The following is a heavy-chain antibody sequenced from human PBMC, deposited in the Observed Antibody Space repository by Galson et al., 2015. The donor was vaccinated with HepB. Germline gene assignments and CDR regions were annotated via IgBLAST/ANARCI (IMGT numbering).Heavy chain of an antibody. V-gene: IGHV1-18*04. CDR1: GYTFSNYG. J-gene: IGHJ3*02. CDR3: ATGRIFAGAFDI. CDR2: ISAANGDT. Sequence: SVKVSSCKASGYTFSNYGVTWLRQVPGQGLEWLGWISAANGDTRYAQNVQGRVTMTSDRITTTAYMDLRNLRSDDTAVYYCATGRIFAGAFDIWGLGTMV. D-gene: IGHD1-26*01.